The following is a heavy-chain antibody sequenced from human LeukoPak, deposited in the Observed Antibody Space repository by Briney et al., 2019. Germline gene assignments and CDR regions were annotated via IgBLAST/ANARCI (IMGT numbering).Heavy chain of an antibody. CDR1: GFTFSSYA. CDR2: ISGSGDST. Sequence: GGSLRLSCAASGFTFSSYAMSWVRQAPGKGLEWVSGISGSGDSTDYANSVKGRFTISRDNSKNTLYLQLNSLRAEDTAVYFCAKGRGSANSGSNYWGQGTLVTVSS. D-gene: IGHD1-26*01. J-gene: IGHJ4*02. V-gene: IGHV3-23*01. CDR3: AKGRGSANSGSNY.